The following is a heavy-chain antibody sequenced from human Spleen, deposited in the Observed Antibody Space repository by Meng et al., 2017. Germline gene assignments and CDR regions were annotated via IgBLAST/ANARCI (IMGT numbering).Heavy chain of an antibody. J-gene: IGHJ4*02. V-gene: IGHV1-2*06. CDR3: ARDDRSGYYPFADY. CDR1: GYTFTGYY. D-gene: IGHD3-22*01. Sequence: QVQLVQSGAEVRMPGASAKVSCKASGYTFTGYYLHWVRQAPGQGLEWMGRINPNSGGTNYAQKFQGRVTMTWDTSISTAYIELSSLRSDDTAFYYRARDDRSGYYPFADYWGQGTLVTVSS. CDR2: INPNSGGT.